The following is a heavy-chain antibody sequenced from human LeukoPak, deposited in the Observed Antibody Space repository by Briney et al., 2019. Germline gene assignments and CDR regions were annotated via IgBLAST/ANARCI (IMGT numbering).Heavy chain of an antibody. Sequence: GGSLRLSCAASGFTFSNSWMSWVRQAPPKGLEWVANIKQDGSDKYYVDSMKGRFTISRDNAKNSLYLQMNSLRAEDTAVYYCATGALGLWGQGTMVTVSS. CDR2: IKQDGSDK. CDR3: ATGALGL. CDR1: GFTFSNSW. D-gene: IGHD7-27*01. V-gene: IGHV3-7*01. J-gene: IGHJ3*01.